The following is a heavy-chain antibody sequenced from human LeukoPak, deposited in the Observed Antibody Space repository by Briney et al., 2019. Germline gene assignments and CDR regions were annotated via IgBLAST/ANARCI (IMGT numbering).Heavy chain of an antibody. J-gene: IGHJ6*03. V-gene: IGHV1-46*01. CDR2: INPSGGST. CDR1: GYTFTDYY. Sequence: ASVKVSCKASGYTFTDYYIHWVRQAPGQGLEWMGIINPSGGSTSYAQKFQGRVTMTRDMSTSTVYMELSSLRSEDTAVYYCARDVKQLVPYYYYMDVWGKGTTVTVSS. CDR3: ARDVKQLVPYYYYMDV. D-gene: IGHD6-6*01.